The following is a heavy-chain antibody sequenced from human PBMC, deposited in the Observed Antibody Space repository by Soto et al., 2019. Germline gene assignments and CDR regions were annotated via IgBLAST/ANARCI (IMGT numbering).Heavy chain of an antibody. CDR2: INHSGST. Sequence: SETLSLTCAVYGGSFSGYYWSWIRQPPGKGLEWIGEINHSGSTNYNPSLKSRVTISVDTSKNQFSLKLSSVTAADTAVYYCGFTVYYDILTGYYFGPDYGGQETLVTVSS. V-gene: IGHV4-34*01. CDR1: GGSFSGYY. CDR3: GFTVYYDILTGYYFGPDY. D-gene: IGHD3-9*01. J-gene: IGHJ4*02.